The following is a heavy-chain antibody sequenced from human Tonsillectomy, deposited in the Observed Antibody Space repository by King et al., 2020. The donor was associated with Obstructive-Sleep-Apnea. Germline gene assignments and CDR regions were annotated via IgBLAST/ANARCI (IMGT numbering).Heavy chain of an antibody. CDR2: IFYSGSA. J-gene: IGHJ5*02. CDR1: GGSISSGDYY. D-gene: IGHD3-10*01. V-gene: IGHV4-30-4*01. CDR3: ARQFYRSGTYYGYWFDP. Sequence: QLQESGPGLVKPSQTLSLTCTVSGGSISSGDYYWSWIRQPPGKGLEWIGYIFYSGSAYYNPSLQSRVTISVDTSKNQFSLKLSSGTAADTAVYYCARQFYRSGTYYGYWFDPWGQGTLVTVSS.